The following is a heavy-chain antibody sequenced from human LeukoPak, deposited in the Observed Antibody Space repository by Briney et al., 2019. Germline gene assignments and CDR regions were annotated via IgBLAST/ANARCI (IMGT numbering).Heavy chain of an antibody. D-gene: IGHD3-22*01. CDR1: GFTVSSNY. CDR2: IYSGGST. Sequence: GGSLRLSCAASGFTVSSNYMSWVRQAPGKGLEWVSVIYSGGSTYYADSVKGRFTISRDNSKNTLYLQMNSLRAEDTSVYYCARSYYYDSSGYYNKDYWGQGNLVTVSS. V-gene: IGHV3-66*01. J-gene: IGHJ4*02. CDR3: ARSYYYDSSGYYNKDY.